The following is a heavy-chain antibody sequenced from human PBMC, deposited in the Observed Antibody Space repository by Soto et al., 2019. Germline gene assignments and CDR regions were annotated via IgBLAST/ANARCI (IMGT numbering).Heavy chain of an antibody. D-gene: IGHD5-12*01. J-gene: IGHJ6*02. CDR2: ISYDGSNK. Sequence: QVQLVESGGGVVQPGRSLRLSCAASGFTFSSYAMHWVRQAPGKGLEWVAVISYDGSNKYYEDSVKGRFTISRDNSKNTRHLQMNSLRAEDTAVYYCARDYSGVDIVATITLYYYYYGMDVWGQGTTVTVSS. CDR1: GFTFSSYA. V-gene: IGHV3-30-3*01. CDR3: ARDYSGVDIVATITLYYYYYGMDV.